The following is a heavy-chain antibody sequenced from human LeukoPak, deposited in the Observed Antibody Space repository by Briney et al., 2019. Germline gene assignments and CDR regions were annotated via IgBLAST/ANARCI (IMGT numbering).Heavy chain of an antibody. J-gene: IGHJ4*02. CDR2: ISGSGGST. D-gene: IGHD3-10*01. CDR3: AKINTDDYYGSGSYLVY. V-gene: IGHV3-23*01. Sequence: GGSQRLSCAASGFTFSSSAMSWVRQAPGKGLEWVSAISGSGGSTYYADSVKGRFTISRDNSKNTLYLQMNSLRAEDTAVYYCAKINTDDYYGSGSYLVYWGQGTLVTVSS. CDR1: GFTFSSSA.